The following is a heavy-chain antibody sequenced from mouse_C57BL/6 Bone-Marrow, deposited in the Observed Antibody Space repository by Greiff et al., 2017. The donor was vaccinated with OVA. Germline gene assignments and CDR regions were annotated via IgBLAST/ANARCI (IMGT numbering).Heavy chain of an antibody. D-gene: IGHD1-1*01. V-gene: IGHV1-26*01. J-gene: IGHJ2*01. CDR1: GYTFTDYY. CDR3: ARRYYYGSSYDY. Sequence: VQLQQSGPELVKPGASVKISCKASGYTFTDYYMNWVKQSHGKSLEWIGDINPNNGVTSYNQKFKCKATLTVDKSSSTAYMELRSLTSEDSAVYYCARRYYYGSSYDYWGQGTTLTVSS. CDR2: INPNNGVT.